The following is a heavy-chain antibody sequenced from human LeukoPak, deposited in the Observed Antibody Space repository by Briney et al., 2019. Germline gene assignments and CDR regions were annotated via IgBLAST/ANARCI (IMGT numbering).Heavy chain of an antibody. CDR3: ARSDSSGRYGGYYYYYMDV. J-gene: IGHJ6*03. CDR1: GNTLTSYG. V-gene: IGHV1-18*01. CDR2: LSAYNGNT. D-gene: IGHD6-19*01. Sequence: EPALTVACKASGNTLTSYGFTWVRPPPGQGREVMGLLSAYNGNTNYAQKLQGRVTMTTDTSTSTAYMELRSLRSDDTAVYYCARSDSSGRYGGYYYYYMDVWGKGTTVTVSS.